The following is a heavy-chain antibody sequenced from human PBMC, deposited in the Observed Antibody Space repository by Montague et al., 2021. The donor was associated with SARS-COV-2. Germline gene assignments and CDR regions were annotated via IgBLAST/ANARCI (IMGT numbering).Heavy chain of an antibody. CDR3: ARTTDCGCSYGRGTDAFGI. CDR1: GFSLSTSGVG. CDR2: IYWNDDK. D-gene: IGHD5-18*01. J-gene: IGHJ3*02. Sequence: PALVKPTQTLTLTCTFSGFSLSTSGVGVGWIRQPPGKALEWLALIYWNDDKRYSPSLKSRLTITKDTSKNQVVLTMTNMDPVDTATYYCARTTDCGCSYGRGTDAFGIWGQGTMVTVSS. V-gene: IGHV2-5*01.